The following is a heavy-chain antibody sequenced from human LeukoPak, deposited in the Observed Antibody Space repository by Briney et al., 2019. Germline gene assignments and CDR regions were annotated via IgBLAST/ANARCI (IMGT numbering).Heavy chain of an antibody. CDR1: GYTFTGYY. J-gene: IGHJ5*02. D-gene: IGHD6-19*01. CDR3: ARDRSSGYNWFDP. V-gene: IGHV1-2*02. Sequence: GASVKVSCKASGYTFTGYYMHWVRQAPGQGLEWMGWINPNSGGTNYARKFQGRVTMTRDTSISTAYMELSRLRSDDTAVYYCARDRSSGYNWFDPWGQGTLVTVSS. CDR2: INPNSGGT.